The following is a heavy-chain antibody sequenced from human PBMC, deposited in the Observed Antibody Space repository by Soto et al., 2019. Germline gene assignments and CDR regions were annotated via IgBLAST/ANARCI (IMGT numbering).Heavy chain of an antibody. V-gene: IGHV3-23*01. CDR2: ISGSGGST. CDR1: GFTFSSYA. CDR3: AKELSWIQLAYYGMDV. J-gene: IGHJ6*02. D-gene: IGHD5-18*01. Sequence: GGSLRLSCAASGFTFSSYAMSWVRQAPGKGLEWVSAISGSGGSTYYADSVKGRFTISRDNSKNTLYLQMNSLRAEDTAVCYCAKELSWIQLAYYGMDVWGQGTTVTVSS.